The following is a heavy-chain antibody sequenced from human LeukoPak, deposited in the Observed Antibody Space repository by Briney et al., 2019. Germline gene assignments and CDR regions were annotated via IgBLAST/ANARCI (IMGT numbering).Heavy chain of an antibody. CDR2: VYSSGST. D-gene: IGHD2-21*02. CDR1: GGSISNYY. J-gene: IGHJ2*01. Sequence: SEALSLTCTVSGGSISNYYWSWIRQPAGKGLEWIGRVYSSGSTNYNPSLKSRVTMSVDTSKNQFSLKLSSVTAADTAVYYCARHYCGGDCYSRWYFDLWGRGTLVTVSS. CDR3: ARHYCGGDCYSRWYFDL. V-gene: IGHV4-4*07.